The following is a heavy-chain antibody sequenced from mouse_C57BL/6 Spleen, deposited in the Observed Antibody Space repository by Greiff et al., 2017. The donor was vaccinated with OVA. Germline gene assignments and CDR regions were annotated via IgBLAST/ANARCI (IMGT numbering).Heavy chain of an antibody. Sequence: ESGPGLVKPSQSLSLTCSVTGYSITSGYYWNWIRQFPGNKLEWMGYISYDGSNNYNPSLKNRISITRDTSKNQFFLKLNSVTTEDTATYYCAREGAGYYCDYWGQGTTLTVSS. CDR3: AREGAGYYCDY. CDR2: ISYDGSN. CDR1: GYSITSGYY. D-gene: IGHD4-1*01. V-gene: IGHV3-6*01. J-gene: IGHJ2*01.